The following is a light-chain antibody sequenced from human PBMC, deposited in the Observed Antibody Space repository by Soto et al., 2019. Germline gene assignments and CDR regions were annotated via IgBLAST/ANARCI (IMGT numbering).Light chain of an antibody. J-gene: IGLJ2*01. Sequence: QSVLTQPASVSGSPGQSITISCTGTSSDVGSYNLVSWYQQHPGKAPKLMIYEGSKRPSGVSNRFSGSKSGNTASLPISGLQAEDEGDYYCCSYAGSSTDVVFGGGTKVTVL. CDR2: EGS. V-gene: IGLV2-23*01. CDR3: CSYAGSSTDVV. CDR1: SSDVGSYNL.